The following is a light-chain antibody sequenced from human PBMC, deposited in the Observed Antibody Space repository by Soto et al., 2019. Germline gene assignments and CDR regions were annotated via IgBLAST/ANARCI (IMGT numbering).Light chain of an antibody. Sequence: LAQPASVSGSPGQSITISCTGTSSDVGLYDYVSWYQQHPGKAPQLMIYAVSNRPSGVSNRFSASKSGNTASLFISGLQAEDEADYYCSSYTSDSSYVFGSGTKVTVL. V-gene: IGLV2-14*01. CDR3: SSYTSDSSYV. CDR2: AVS. J-gene: IGLJ1*01. CDR1: SSDVGLYDY.